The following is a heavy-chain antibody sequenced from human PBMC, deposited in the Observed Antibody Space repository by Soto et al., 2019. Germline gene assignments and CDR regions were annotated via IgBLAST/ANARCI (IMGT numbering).Heavy chain of an antibody. Sequence: ASVKVSCKASGGTFSSYAISWVRQAPGQGLEWMGGIIPIFGTANYAQKFQGRVTITADESTSTAYMELSSLRSEDTAVYYCARSTPYSSSWYDAFDIWGQGTMVTVSS. CDR2: IIPIFGTA. CDR1: GGTFSSYA. J-gene: IGHJ3*02. D-gene: IGHD6-13*01. V-gene: IGHV1-69*13. CDR3: ARSTPYSSSWYDAFDI.